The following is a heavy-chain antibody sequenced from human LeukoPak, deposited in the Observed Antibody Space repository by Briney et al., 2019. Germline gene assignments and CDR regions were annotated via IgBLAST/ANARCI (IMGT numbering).Heavy chain of an antibody. J-gene: IGHJ4*02. Sequence: TGGSLRLSCAASGFTVSSNYMSWVSQAPGKGLEWVSVIYSGGSTYYADSVKGRFTISRDNSKNTLYLQMNSLRAEDAAVYYCARYYYDSSGYFHYFDYWGQGTLVTVSS. CDR1: GFTVSSNY. CDR3: ARYYYDSSGYFHYFDY. CDR2: IYSGGST. D-gene: IGHD3-22*01. V-gene: IGHV3-53*01.